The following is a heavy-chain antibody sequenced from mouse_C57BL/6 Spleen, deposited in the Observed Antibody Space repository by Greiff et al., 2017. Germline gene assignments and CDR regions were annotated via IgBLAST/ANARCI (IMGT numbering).Heavy chain of an antibody. Sequence: EVKLMESGAELVRPGASVKLSCTASGFNIKDDYMHWVKQRPEQGLEWIGWIDPENGDTEYASKFQGKATITADTSSNTAYLQLSSLTSEDTAVYYCTTGYPFDYWGQGTTLTVSS. CDR1: GFNIKDDY. CDR3: TTGYPFDY. V-gene: IGHV14-4*01. CDR2: IDPENGDT. D-gene: IGHD2-2*01. J-gene: IGHJ2*01.